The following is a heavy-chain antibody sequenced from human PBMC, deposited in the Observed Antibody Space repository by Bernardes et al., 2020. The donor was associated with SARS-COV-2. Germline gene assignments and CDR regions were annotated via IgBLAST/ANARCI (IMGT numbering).Heavy chain of an antibody. CDR1: GGSISRHY. Sequence: SETLSLTCTVSGGSISRHYWNWIRQSPGQGLEWIGYVFYNGITNYNPSFKSRLTISVDTSQNQFSLRLTSVTAADAAVYYCARAGGLHFDTRGYSFFFDSWGQGTLVTVSS. CDR2: VFYNGIT. J-gene: IGHJ4*02. D-gene: IGHD3-22*01. CDR3: ARAGGLHFDTRGYSFFFDS. V-gene: IGHV4-59*08.